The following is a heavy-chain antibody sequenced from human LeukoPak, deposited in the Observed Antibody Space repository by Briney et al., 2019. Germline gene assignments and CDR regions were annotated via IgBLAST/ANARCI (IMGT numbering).Heavy chain of an antibody. Sequence: GESLKISCKGSGYSFTSYWIGWVRQMPGKGLEWMGIIYPGDSDTKYSPSFQGQVTISADKSISTAYLQWSSLKASDTAMYYCARTYSSSWYGGSFDYWGQGTLVTVSS. CDR3: ARTYSSSWYGGSFDY. CDR2: IYPGDSDT. D-gene: IGHD6-13*01. CDR1: GYSFTSYW. J-gene: IGHJ4*02. V-gene: IGHV5-51*01.